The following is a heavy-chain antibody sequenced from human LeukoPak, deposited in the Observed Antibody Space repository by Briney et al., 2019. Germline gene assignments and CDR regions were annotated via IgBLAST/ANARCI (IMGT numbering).Heavy chain of an antibody. Sequence: GGSLRLSCAASGFTFSSYGMHWVRQAPGKGLEWVAVIWYDGSNKYYADSVKGRFTISRDNSKNTLYLQMNSLRAEDTAVYYCARDLDYYDSSGFDYWGQGTLVTVSS. CDR3: ARDLDYYDSSGFDY. V-gene: IGHV3-33*01. CDR2: IWYDGSNK. D-gene: IGHD3-22*01. CDR1: GFTFSSYG. J-gene: IGHJ4*02.